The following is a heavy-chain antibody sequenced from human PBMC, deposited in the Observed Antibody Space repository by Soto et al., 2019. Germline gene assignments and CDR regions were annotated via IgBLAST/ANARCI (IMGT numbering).Heavy chain of an antibody. Sequence: QVQLVQSGSEVKKPGSSVKVSCKASGGSFISNPISWVRQAPGQGLEWMAGIIPIFATVHYAQKFQGRVTITADESTSPAYMELTSLRSEAPAVYFCARGGRGYSSAPRYYFDYWGQGTLVTVS. V-gene: IGHV1-69*01. CDR1: GGSFISNP. CDR3: ARGGRGYSSAPRYYFDY. J-gene: IGHJ4*02. CDR2: IIPIFATV. D-gene: IGHD5-18*01.